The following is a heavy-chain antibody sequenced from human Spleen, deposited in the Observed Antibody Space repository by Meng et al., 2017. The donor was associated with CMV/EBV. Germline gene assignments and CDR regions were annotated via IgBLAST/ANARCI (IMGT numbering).Heavy chain of an antibody. J-gene: IGHJ6*02. Sequence: ASVKVSCKASGYTFTSSYMHWVRQAPGQGLEWMGWINPNSGGTNYAQKFQGRVTMTRDTSISTAYMELSRLRSDDTAVYYCARELTTSRGMDVWGQGTTVTVSS. D-gene: IGHD4-11*01. CDR3: ARELTTSRGMDV. CDR1: GYTFTSSY. V-gene: IGHV1-2*02. CDR2: INPNSGGT.